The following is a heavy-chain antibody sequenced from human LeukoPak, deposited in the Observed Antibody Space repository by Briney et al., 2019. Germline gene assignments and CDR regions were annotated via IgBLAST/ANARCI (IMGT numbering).Heavy chain of an antibody. CDR2: ISWNSGSI. CDR1: GFTFDDYA. Sequence: GRSLRLSCAASGFTFDDYAMHWVRQAPGKGLEWVSGISWNSGSIGYAVSVRGRFTISRENAKNSLYLQMNSLRAEDMALSYCAKDSGSYSTSFDYWGQGTLVTVSS. J-gene: IGHJ4*02. V-gene: IGHV3-9*03. D-gene: IGHD1-26*01. CDR3: AKDSGSYSTSFDY.